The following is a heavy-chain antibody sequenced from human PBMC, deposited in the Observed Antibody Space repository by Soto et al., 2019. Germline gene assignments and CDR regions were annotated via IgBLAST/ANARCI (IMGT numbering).Heavy chain of an antibody. D-gene: IGHD2-8*01. V-gene: IGHV1-69*13. Sequence: GASVKVSCKASGGTFSSYAISWVRQAPGQGLEWMGGIIPIFGTANYAQKFQGRVTITADESTSTAYMELSSLRSEDTAVYYCARDRCTNVVCYNCWGQGTLVTVSS. CDR2: IIPIFGTA. CDR3: ARDRCTNVVCYNC. CDR1: GGTFSSYA. J-gene: IGHJ4*02.